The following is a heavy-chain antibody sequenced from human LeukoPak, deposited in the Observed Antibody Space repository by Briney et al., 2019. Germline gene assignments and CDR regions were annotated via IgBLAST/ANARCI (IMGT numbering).Heavy chain of an antibody. CDR3: ARMGDYDFWSGSLYGMDV. Sequence: SETLSLTCTVSGGSISRYYWSWIRQPPGKGLEWIGYIYYSGSTNYNPSLKSRVTISVDTSKNQFSLKLSSVTAADTAVYYCARMGDYDFWSGSLYGMDVWGQGTTVTVSS. CDR1: GGSISRYY. J-gene: IGHJ6*02. CDR2: IYYSGST. D-gene: IGHD3-3*01. V-gene: IGHV4-59*01.